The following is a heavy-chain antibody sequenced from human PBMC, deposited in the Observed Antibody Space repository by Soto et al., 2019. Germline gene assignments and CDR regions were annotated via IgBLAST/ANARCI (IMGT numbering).Heavy chain of an antibody. CDR1: GNTFTSYD. J-gene: IGHJ4*02. Sequence: ASVKVSCKASGNTFTSYDINWVRQATGHGLEWMGWINPNSRNIGYAQKFQGRVTMTRDTAIRTAYMEVSRLRSDDTAVYYCARGRASGSYYLLDYWGQGTLVTVSS. V-gene: IGHV1-8*01. CDR2: INPNSRNI. D-gene: IGHD3-10*01. CDR3: ARGRASGSYYLLDY.